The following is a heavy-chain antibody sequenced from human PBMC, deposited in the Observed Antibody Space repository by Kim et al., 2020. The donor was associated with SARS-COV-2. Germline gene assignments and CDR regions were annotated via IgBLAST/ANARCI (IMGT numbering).Heavy chain of an antibody. CDR1: GFTFSDYR. Sequence: GGSLRLSCVGSGFTFSDYRISCVRQAPGKGLVWVAGIRGSGTTTTYADSMKGRFIISRDNSKNTLYRQMKSLRAIHQLIYFCSKYRQFVDS. CDR3: SKYRQFVDS. CDR2: IRGSGTTT. D-gene: IGHD2-2*01. V-gene: IGHV3-23*01. J-gene: IGHJ5*01.